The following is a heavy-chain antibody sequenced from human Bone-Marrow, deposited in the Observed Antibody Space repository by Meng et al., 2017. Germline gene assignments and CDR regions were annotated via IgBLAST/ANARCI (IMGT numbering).Heavy chain of an antibody. CDR3: ARDATSESWGVYDH. D-gene: IGHD2-8*01. CDR2: INGGTGNT. J-gene: IGHJ4*02. CDR1: GYTVTSYA. V-gene: IGHV1-3*01. Sequence: QVPCVVSGAEMKKAGASVTVSCNASGYTVTSYAMHWVRQAPGQSLEWMGWINGGTGNTKYSQKFQGRVIITRDTSASTAYMELISLRSEDTAVYYCARDATSESWGVYDHWGQGTLVTVSS.